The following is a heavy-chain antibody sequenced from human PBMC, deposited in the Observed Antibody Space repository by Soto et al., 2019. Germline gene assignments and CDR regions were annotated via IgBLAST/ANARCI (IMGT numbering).Heavy chain of an antibody. Sequence: QVQLVESGGGVVQPGGSLRLSCAASGFTFSSYGMHWVRQAPGKGLEWVAVISYDGRNKYYADSVKGRFTISRDNSKNKLYLQMNSLRAEDTAAYYCANGDGYNWHAFDIWGQGTMVTVSS. V-gene: IGHV3-30*18. J-gene: IGHJ3*02. CDR1: GFTFSSYG. CDR2: ISYDGRNK. D-gene: IGHD5-12*01. CDR3: ANGDGYNWHAFDI.